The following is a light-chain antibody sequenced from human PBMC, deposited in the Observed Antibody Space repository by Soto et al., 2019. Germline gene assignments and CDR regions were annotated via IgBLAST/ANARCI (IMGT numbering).Light chain of an antibody. CDR2: TSK. CDR1: SSNIGADYD. Sequence: QSVLTQPPSVSGAPGQTVTISCTGSSSNIGADYDVHWYQHLPGTAPKLLIYTSKTRPSGVPDRFSGSRSGTSASLAITGLQAEDEADYYCQSYDSSLSDLVFGGGTKLTVL. J-gene: IGLJ2*01. CDR3: QSYDSSLSDLV. V-gene: IGLV1-40*01.